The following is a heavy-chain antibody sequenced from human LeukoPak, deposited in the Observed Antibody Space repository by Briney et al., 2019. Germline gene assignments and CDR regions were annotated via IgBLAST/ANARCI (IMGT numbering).Heavy chain of an antibody. CDR1: GGSISSYY. D-gene: IGHD3-22*01. CDR3: ARDSSGYLRRFDP. Sequence: PSETLSLTCSVSGGSISSYYWSWIRQPPGKGLEWIGRIYTSGSTNYNPSLKSRVTMSVDTSKNQFSLKLSSVTAADTAVYYCARDSSGYLRRFDPWGQGTLVTVSS. CDR2: IYTSGST. J-gene: IGHJ5*02. V-gene: IGHV4-4*07.